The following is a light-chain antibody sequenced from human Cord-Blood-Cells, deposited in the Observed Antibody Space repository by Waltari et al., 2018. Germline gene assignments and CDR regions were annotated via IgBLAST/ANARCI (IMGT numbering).Light chain of an antibody. CDR3: QQSYSTLT. J-gene: IGKJ4*01. V-gene: IGKV1-39*01. CDR1: QSISSY. Sequence: DIQMTQSPSSLSASVGDRVTITCRASQSISSYLNWYQQKPGKAPKLLIYAAVSLQSGVPSRFSGSGSGTDFTLTISSLQPEDFATYYCQQSYSTLTFGGGTKVEIK. CDR2: AAV.